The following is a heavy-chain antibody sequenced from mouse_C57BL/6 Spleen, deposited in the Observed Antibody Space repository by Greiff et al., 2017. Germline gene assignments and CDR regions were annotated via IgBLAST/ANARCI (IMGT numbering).Heavy chain of an antibody. CDR1: GFSLSTSGMG. CDR2: IYWDDDK. V-gene: IGHV8-12*01. J-gene: IGHJ4*01. CDR3: ARDYYGSSYAMDY. D-gene: IGHD1-1*01. Sequence: QVTLKESGPGILQSSPTLSLTCSFSGFSLSTSGMGVSWIRQPSGKGLEWLAHIYWDDDKRYNPSLKSRLTISKDTSRNQVFLKITSVDTADTATYYCARDYYGSSYAMDYWGQGTSVTVSS.